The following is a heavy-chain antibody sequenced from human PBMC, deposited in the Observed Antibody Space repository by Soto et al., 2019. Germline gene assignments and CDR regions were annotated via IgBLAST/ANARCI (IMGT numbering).Heavy chain of an antibody. Sequence: GASVKVSCKASGYTFTSYYMHWVRQAPGQGLEWMGIISPSGGSTSYAQKFQGRVTMTRDTSTSTVYMELSSLRSEDTAVYYCARGCSSTSPYYYYYYGMDVWGQGTTVTVSS. CDR2: ISPSGGST. CDR3: ARGCSSTSPYYYYYYGMDV. CDR1: GYTFTSYY. J-gene: IGHJ6*02. V-gene: IGHV1-46*01. D-gene: IGHD2-2*01.